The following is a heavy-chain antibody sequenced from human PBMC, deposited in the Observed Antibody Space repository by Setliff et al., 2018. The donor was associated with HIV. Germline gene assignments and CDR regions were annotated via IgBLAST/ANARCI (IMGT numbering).Heavy chain of an antibody. D-gene: IGHD3-22*01. J-gene: IGHJ4*02. CDR2: ISWNSGSI. V-gene: IGHV3-9*01. CDR1: GFTFDDYA. Sequence: PGGSLRLSCAASGFTFDDYAMHWVRQAPGKGLEWVSGISWNSGSIGYADSVKGRFTISRDNAKNSLYLQMNSLRAEDTALYYCAKDMADSGYFDYWGQGTLVTVSS. CDR3: AKDMADSGYFDY.